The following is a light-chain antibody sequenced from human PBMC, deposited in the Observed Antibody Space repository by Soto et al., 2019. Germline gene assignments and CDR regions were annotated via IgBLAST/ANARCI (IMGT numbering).Light chain of an antibody. CDR1: QSVSRN. CDR3: QQLNSYPLT. Sequence: IVMTQSAATRSVSPGERGTLSCRASQSVSRNLAWYKQKPGQAPRLLIYGASTRATGIPARLSGSGSGTEFTLTLSSLQSEEGATYYGQQLNSYPLTFGQGTRLEIK. V-gene: IGKV3-15*01. J-gene: IGKJ5*01. CDR2: GAS.